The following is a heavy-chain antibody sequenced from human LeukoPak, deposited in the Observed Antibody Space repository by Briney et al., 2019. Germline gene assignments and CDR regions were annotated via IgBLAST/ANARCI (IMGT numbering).Heavy chain of an antibody. CDR3: ARGRFELPY. D-gene: IGHD2-15*01. CDR2: IYYSGST. CDR1: GGSISSYY. J-gene: IGHJ4*02. V-gene: IGHV4-59*01. Sequence: SETLSLTCTVSGGSISSYYWSWIRQPPGKGLEWIGYIYYSGSTNYNPSLKSRVAMSVDTSNNQFFLRLTSVTAVDTALYYCARGRFELPYWGQGTLVTVSS.